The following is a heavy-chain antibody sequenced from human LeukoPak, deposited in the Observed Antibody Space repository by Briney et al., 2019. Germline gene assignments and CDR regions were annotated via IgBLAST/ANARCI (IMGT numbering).Heavy chain of an antibody. J-gene: IGHJ4*02. D-gene: IGHD2-2*01. CDR1: GGTFSSYE. CDR2: IIPMFGTA. Sequence: ASVKVSCKASGGTFSSYEIGWVRQAPGQGLEWMGGIIPMFGTAKYAQKFQGRVTITADKSTSTAYMELSSLRSEDTAVHYCASGTTDIVVVPATLRNYYFDYWGQGTLVTVSS. CDR3: ASGTTDIVVVPATLRNYYFDY. V-gene: IGHV1-69*06.